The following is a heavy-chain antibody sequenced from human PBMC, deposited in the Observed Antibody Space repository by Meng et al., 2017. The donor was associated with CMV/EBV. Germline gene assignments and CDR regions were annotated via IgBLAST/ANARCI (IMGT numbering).Heavy chain of an antibody. J-gene: IGHJ5*02. CDR3: ARRGSYYGSGSYYNWFDP. CDR2: IIPIFGTA. V-gene: IGHV1-69*12. D-gene: IGHD3-10*01. Sequence: VQRVEPGCEVEKPGSSVKVYCKASGGTFSSYAISWVRQAPGQGLEWMGGIIPIFGTANYAQKFQGRVTITADESTSTAYMELSSLRSEDTAVYYCARRGSYYGSGSYYNWFDPWGQGTLVTVSS. CDR1: GGTFSSYA.